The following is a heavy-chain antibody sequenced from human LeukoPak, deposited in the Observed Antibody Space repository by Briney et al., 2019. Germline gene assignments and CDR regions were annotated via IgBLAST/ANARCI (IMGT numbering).Heavy chain of an antibody. CDR1: GGTFGSYA. CDR3: ARGGLTNRYCSGGSCYGVGVDY. J-gene: IGHJ4*02. D-gene: IGHD2-15*01. V-gene: IGHV1-69*04. Sequence: SVKVSCKASGGTFGSYAISWVRQAPGQGLEWMGRIIPILGIANYAQKFQGRVTITADKSTSTAYMELSSLRSEDTAVYYCARGGLTNRYCSGGSCYGVGVDYWGQGTLVTVSS. CDR2: IIPILGIA.